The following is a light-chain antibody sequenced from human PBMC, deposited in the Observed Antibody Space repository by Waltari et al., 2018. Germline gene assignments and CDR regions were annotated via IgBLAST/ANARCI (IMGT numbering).Light chain of an antibody. Sequence: DIQMTQSPSSVSASVGDRVTITCRASQSIRHFLNWYQQNPGKAPKLLIYTTSNLQTGVPSRFSGSGSGTDFTLTISSLQPEDFATYYCQQSFVTGTFGPGTKVDIK. V-gene: IGKV1-39*01. CDR2: TTS. CDR1: QSIRHF. J-gene: IGKJ3*01. CDR3: QQSFVTGT.